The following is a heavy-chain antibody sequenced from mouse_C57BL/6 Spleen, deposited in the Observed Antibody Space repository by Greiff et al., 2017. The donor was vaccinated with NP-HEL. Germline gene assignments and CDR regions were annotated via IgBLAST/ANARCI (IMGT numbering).Heavy chain of an antibody. J-gene: IGHJ2*01. CDR1: GFTFSSYG. V-gene: IGHV5-6*01. Sequence: EVQLVESGGDLVKPGGSLKLSCAASGFTFSSYGMSWVRQTPDKRLEWVATISSGGSYTYYPDSVKGRFTISRDNAKNTLYLQMSSLKSEDTAMDYCARQRGGSTIITTYFDYWGQGTTLTVSS. CDR2: ISSGGSYT. D-gene: IGHD2-4*01. CDR3: ARQRGGSTIITTYFDY.